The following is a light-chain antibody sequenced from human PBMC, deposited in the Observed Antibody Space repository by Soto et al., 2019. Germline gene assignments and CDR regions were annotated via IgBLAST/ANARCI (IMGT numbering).Light chain of an antibody. CDR3: QHYNSYSEA. J-gene: IGKJ1*01. V-gene: IGKV1-5*01. CDR1: QIISRW. CDR2: DAS. Sequence: DTQMTQSPSTLSASVGDRVTITCRASQIISRWLAWYQQKPGKAPKLLIYDASNLERGVPSRFSGSGSGTEFTLTISSLQPDDFATYYCQHYNSYSEAFGQGTKVELK.